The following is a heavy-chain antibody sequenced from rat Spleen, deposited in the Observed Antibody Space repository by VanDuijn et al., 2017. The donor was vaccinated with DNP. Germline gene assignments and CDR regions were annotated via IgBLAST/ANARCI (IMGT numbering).Heavy chain of an antibody. D-gene: IGHD4-2*01. CDR2: ISYSGRT. V-gene: IGHV3-1*01. Sequence: VQLKESGPGLVQPSQSLSLTCSVTGYSITSNYWGWIRQFPGNKMEYIGHISYSGRTDYNPSLKSRISITRDTSKNQFFLQLNSVTTEDTATYYCATGGAGIWFAYWGQGTLVTVSS. J-gene: IGHJ3*01. CDR3: ATGGAGIWFAY. CDR1: GYSITSNY.